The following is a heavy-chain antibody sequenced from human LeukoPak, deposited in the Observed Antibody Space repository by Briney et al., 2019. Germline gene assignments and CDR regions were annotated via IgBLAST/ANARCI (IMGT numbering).Heavy chain of an antibody. CDR2: INIGGTNT. J-gene: IGHJ5*02. CDR3: ATDGAGFDT. V-gene: IGHV3-11*01. Sequence: GGSLRLSCVASGFTFSDYYMSWIRQAPGKGLEWLSYINIGGTNTHYADSVKGRFTISRDNAKKSLYPQMNNLRAEDTAVYYCATDGAGFDTWGQGVLVTVSS. CDR1: GFTFSDYY.